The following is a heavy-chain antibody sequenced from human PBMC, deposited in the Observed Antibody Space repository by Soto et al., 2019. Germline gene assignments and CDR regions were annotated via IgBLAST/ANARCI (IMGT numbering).Heavy chain of an antibody. J-gene: IGHJ4*02. CDR2: ISAYNGNT. CDR1: GYTFASYA. Sequence: QVQLVQSGAEVKKPGASVKVSCKASGYTFASYAISWMRQAPGQGLEWMGWISAYNGNTNYAQKLQDRVTMTTDTSTSTANMELRSLRSYDTAVYYCARDPPPPDYWGQGTLVTVSS. V-gene: IGHV1-18*01. CDR3: ARDPPPPDY.